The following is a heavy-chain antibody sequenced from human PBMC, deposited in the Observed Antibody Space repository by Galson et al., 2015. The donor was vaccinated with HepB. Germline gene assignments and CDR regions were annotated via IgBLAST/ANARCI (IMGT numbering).Heavy chain of an antibody. Sequence: SLRLSCAASGFTFSSYGMHWVRQAPGKGLEWVAVISYDGSNKYYADSVKGRFTISRDNSKNTLYLQMNSLRAEDTAVYYCAKLQCEACVDTAMVARSPTTDYWGQGTLVTVSS. CDR3: AKLQCEACVDTAMVARSPTTDY. CDR2: ISYDGSNK. J-gene: IGHJ4*02. D-gene: IGHD5-18*01. V-gene: IGHV3-30*18. CDR1: GFTFSSYG.